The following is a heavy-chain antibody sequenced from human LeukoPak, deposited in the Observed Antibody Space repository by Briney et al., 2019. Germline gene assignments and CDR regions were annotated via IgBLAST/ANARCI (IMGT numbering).Heavy chain of an antibody. D-gene: IGHD2-2*01. CDR1: GYRFSNYW. J-gene: IGHJ5*02. CDR3: ARAYCSSTSCYLLDP. Sequence: GESLKISCKGSGYRFSNYWIAWVRQMPGKGLEWMGIIYPGDSDTRYSPSFQGQVTISADKSISTASLQWSSLKASDTAMYYCARAYCSSTSCYLLDPWGQGILVTVSS. CDR2: IYPGDSDT. V-gene: IGHV5-51*01.